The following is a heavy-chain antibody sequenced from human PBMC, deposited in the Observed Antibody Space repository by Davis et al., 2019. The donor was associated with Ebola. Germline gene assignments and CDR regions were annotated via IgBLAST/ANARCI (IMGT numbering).Heavy chain of an antibody. CDR2: ISYDGSNK. V-gene: IGHV3-30-3*01. Sequence: GGSLRLSCAASGFIFSSYAMHWVRQAPGKGLEWVAVISYDGSNKYYADSVKGRFTISRDNSKNTLYLQMNSLRAEDTAVYYCAREGGYYGSGSYTRLYFDYWGQGTLVTVSS. D-gene: IGHD3-10*01. CDR3: AREGGYYGSGSYTRLYFDY. J-gene: IGHJ4*02. CDR1: GFIFSSYA.